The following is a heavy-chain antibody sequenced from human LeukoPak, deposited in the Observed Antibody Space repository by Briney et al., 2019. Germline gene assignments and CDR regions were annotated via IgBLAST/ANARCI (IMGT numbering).Heavy chain of an antibody. CDR1: GASISSNDW. J-gene: IGHJ4*02. D-gene: IGHD1-14*01. Sequence: PSETLSLTCAVFGASISSNDWWTWVRQPPGKGVEWIGEIHHSGSTNYNPSLKSRVTMSVDKSKNQFSLDLSAVTAAGTAVYYCTRHPESALHFDYWGQGTLVTVSS. CDR2: IHHSGST. V-gene: IGHV4-4*02. CDR3: TRHPESALHFDY.